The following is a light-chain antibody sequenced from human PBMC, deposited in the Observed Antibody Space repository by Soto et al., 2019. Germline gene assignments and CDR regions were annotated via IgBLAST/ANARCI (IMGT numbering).Light chain of an antibody. CDR1: QSVSSTL. V-gene: IGKV3-20*01. Sequence: EIVLTQSPVALSLSPVEGATLSCRASQSVSSTLLTWYQQKPGQAPRLLIYGVSSRATGIPDRFSGSGSGTDFTLTISRLEPEDFAVYFCQHYGDSSWTFGQGTKVDIK. CDR3: QHYGDSSWT. J-gene: IGKJ1*01. CDR2: GVS.